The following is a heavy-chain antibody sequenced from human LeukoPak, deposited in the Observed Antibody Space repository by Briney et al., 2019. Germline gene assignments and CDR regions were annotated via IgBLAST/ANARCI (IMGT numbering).Heavy chain of an antibody. Sequence: PSETLSLTCTVSGGSISSSSYYWGWIRQPPGKGLEWIGSIYYSGSTYYNPSLKSRVTMSLDTSKNQFSLKLSSVTAADTAVYYCARFSSIAAAFDYWGQGTLVTVSS. CDR2: IYYSGST. CDR1: GGSISSSSYY. CDR3: ARFSSIAAAFDY. D-gene: IGHD6-6*01. V-gene: IGHV4-39*07. J-gene: IGHJ4*02.